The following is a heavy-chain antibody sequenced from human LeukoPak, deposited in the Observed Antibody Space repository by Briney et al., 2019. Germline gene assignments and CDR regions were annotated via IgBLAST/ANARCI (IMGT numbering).Heavy chain of an antibody. CDR2: IYYSGST. Sequence: SETLSLTCTVSGGSISSYYWSWIRQPPGKGLEWIGYIYYSGSTNYSPSLKSRVTISVDTSKNQFSLKLSSVTAADTAVYYCGTYYYDSSGHYYFDYWGQGTLVTVSS. J-gene: IGHJ4*02. D-gene: IGHD3-22*01. V-gene: IGHV4-59*01. CDR1: GGSISSYY. CDR3: GTYYYDSSGHYYFDY.